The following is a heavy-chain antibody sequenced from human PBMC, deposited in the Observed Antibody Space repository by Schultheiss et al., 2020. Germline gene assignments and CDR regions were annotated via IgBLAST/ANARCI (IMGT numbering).Heavy chain of an antibody. Sequence: SGPTLVKPTETLKLTCSVSGFSLTTIRMGVSWIRQPPGKALEWLAHIFWDGGKSYSTSLKTNFDISQDTSKSQVVLTMANLDPVDTATYYCARGIVGAAGRSGYFDFWGRGILVTVSS. V-gene: IGHV2-26*02. J-gene: IGHJ4*02. CDR2: IFWDGGK. CDR3: ARGIVGAAGRSGYFDF. CDR1: GFSLTTIRMG. D-gene: IGHD6-13*01.